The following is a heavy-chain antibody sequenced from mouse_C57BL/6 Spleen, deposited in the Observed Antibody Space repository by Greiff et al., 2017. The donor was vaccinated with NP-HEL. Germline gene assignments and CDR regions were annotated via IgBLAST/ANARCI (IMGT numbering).Heavy chain of an antibody. CDR2: IHPSDSDT. CDR1: GYTFTSYW. CDR3: APEDPYGSSYGGYFDV. Sequence: QVQLKQPGAELVKPGASVKVSCKASGYTFTSYWMHWVKQRPGQGLEWIGRIHPSDSDTNYNQKFKGKATLTVDKSSSTAYMQLSSLTSEDSAVYYCAPEDPYGSSYGGYFDVWGTGTTVTVSS. J-gene: IGHJ1*03. V-gene: IGHV1-74*01. D-gene: IGHD1-1*01.